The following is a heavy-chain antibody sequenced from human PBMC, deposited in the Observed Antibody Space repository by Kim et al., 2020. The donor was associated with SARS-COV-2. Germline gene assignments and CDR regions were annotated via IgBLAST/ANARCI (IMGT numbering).Heavy chain of an antibody. CDR3: ARVGTDYYDSSGYYYAPTFDY. CDR2: ISSSGSTI. V-gene: IGHV3-48*03. CDR1: GFTFSSYE. Sequence: GGSLRLSCAASGFTFSSYEMNWVRQAPGKGLEWVSYISSSGSTIYYADSVKGRFTISRDNAKNSLYLQMNSLRAEDTAVYYCARVGTDYYDSSGYYYAPTFDYWGQGTLVTVSS. D-gene: IGHD3-22*01. J-gene: IGHJ4*02.